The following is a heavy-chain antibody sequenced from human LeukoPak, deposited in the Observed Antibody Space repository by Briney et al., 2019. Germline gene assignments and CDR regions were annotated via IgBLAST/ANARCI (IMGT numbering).Heavy chain of an antibody. CDR3: ARGPNWYYNS. CDR2: ISFNGNT. V-gene: IGHV4-61*08. J-gene: IGHJ4*02. Sequence: SETLSLTCAVSGDSVTSGGSYWSWIRQPPGKRLEWIGYISFNGNTDYNPSLNSRVAISVDTSKNQFSLKLTSVTAADTAVYYCARGPNWYYNSWGQGTLVTVS. CDR1: GDSVTSGGSY. D-gene: IGHD1-7*01.